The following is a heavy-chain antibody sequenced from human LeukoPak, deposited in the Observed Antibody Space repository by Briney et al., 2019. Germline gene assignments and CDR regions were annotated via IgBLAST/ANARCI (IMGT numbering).Heavy chain of an antibody. D-gene: IGHD3-9*01. CDR1: GGSISSYY. CDR2: IYTSGST. CDR3: AKDKNYDILTGYFESPNWYFDL. Sequence: PSETLSLTCTVSGGSISSYYWSWIRQPAGKGLEWIGRIYTSGSTNNNPSLKSRVTMSVDTSKNQFSLKLNSVTAADTAVYYCAKDKNYDILTGYFESPNWYFDLWGRGTLVTVSS. V-gene: IGHV4-4*07. J-gene: IGHJ2*01.